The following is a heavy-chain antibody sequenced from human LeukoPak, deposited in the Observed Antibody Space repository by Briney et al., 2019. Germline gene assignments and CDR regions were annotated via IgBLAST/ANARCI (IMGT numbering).Heavy chain of an antibody. CDR3: ARSGYSYGLRYYYYYMDV. CDR2: MNPNSGNT. CDR1: GYTFTSYD. Sequence: ASVKVSCKASGYTFTSYDINWVRQATGQGLEWMGWMNPNSGNTGYAQKFQGRVTMTRNTSISTAYMELGSLRSEDTAVYYCARSGYSYGLRYYYYYMDVWGKGTTVTVSS. J-gene: IGHJ6*03. V-gene: IGHV1-8*01. D-gene: IGHD5-18*01.